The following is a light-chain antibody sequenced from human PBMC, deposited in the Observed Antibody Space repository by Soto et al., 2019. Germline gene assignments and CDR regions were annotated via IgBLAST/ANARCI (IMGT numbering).Light chain of an antibody. V-gene: IGLV2-8*01. CDR3: SSYAGNNGGV. Sequence: QSALTQPPSVSGSPGQSVTISCTGTSTDFVSYNRVSWYQQPPGTAPKLIIYEVSKRPSGVPDRFSGSKSGNTASLTVSGLQAEDEADYYCSSYAGNNGGVFGGGTQLTVL. CDR1: STDFVSYNR. J-gene: IGLJ2*01. CDR2: EVS.